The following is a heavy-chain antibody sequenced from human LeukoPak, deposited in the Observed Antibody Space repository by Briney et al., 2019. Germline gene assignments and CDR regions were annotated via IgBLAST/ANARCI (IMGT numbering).Heavy chain of an antibody. CDR3: AHGDGYNSDWFDP. CDR1: GGSFSGYY. V-gene: IGHV4-30-4*01. D-gene: IGHD5-24*01. Sequence: PSETLSLTCAVYGGSFSGYYWSWIRQPPGKGLEWIGYIYYSGSTYYNPSLKSRVTISVDTSKNQFSLKLSSVTAADTAVYYCAHGDGYNSDWFDPWGQGTLVTVSS. J-gene: IGHJ5*02. CDR2: IYYSGST.